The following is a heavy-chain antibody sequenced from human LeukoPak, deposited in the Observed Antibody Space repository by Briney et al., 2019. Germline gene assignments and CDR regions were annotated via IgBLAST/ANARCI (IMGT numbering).Heavy chain of an antibody. CDR3: ARGYSYGNYYYYYYMDV. V-gene: IGHV1-69*05. CDR2: IIPIFGTA. D-gene: IGHD5-18*01. J-gene: IGHJ6*03. Sequence: ASVKVSCKASGGTFSSYAISWVRQAPGQGLEWMGGIIPIFGTANYAQKFQGRVTITTDESTSTVYMELSSLRSEDTAVYYCARGYSYGNYYYYYYMDVWGKGTTVTVSS. CDR1: GGTFSSYA.